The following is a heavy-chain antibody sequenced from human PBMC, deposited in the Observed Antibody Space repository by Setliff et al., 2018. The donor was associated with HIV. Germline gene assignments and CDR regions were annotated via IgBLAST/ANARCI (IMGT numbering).Heavy chain of an antibody. D-gene: IGHD6-6*01. Sequence: GGSLRLSCAASGFTFSSYSMSWVRQAPDMGLEWVAFISPDGGYIYYPDSVKGRFIISRDNSKKTLYLHMNGLRAEDTAVYYCARLLSLYNTSPPGYWGQGTLVTVSS. CDR2: ISPDGGYI. V-gene: IGHV3-30*03. CDR3: ARLLSLYNTSPPGY. J-gene: IGHJ4*02. CDR1: GFTFSSYS.